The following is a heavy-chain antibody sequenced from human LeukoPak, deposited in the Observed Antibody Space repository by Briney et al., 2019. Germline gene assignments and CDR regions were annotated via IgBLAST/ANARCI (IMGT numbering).Heavy chain of an antibody. CDR3: ARRGYSSKYFDY. CDR2: ISSGGDTI. D-gene: IGHD5-18*01. Sequence: GGSLRLSCAASGFTFSDYYMSWIRQAPRKGLEWVSYISSGGDTIYYTDSVKGRFTISRDNAKNSLYLQMNSLRAEDTAVYYCARRGYSSKYFDYWGQGTLVTVSS. J-gene: IGHJ4*02. CDR1: GFTFSDYY. V-gene: IGHV3-11*01.